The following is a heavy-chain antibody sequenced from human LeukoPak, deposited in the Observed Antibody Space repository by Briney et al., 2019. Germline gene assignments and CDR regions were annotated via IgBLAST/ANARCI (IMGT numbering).Heavy chain of an antibody. D-gene: IGHD5-24*01. J-gene: IGHJ4*02. CDR1: GYSFSTYW. V-gene: IGHV5-51*01. CDR3: ARRGRDGYNQYHLDY. CDR2: IYPGDSDT. Sequence: GDYLKISCKGSGYSFSTYWIGWVRQMPGKGLAWMGIIYPGDSDTTYCPSFQGQVTMSADKSISTAYLQWSSLKASDTAIYYCARRGRDGYNQYHLDYWGEGTLVTVYS.